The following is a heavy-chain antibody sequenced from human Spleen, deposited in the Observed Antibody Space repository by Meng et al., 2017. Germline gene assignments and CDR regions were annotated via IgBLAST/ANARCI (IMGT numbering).Heavy chain of an antibody. J-gene: IGHJ4*02. CDR3: TSQSGMTSFTFGY. D-gene: IGHD1-26*01. CDR2: IFPGNSDT. V-gene: IGHV5-51*01. CDR1: GYIFTNYW. Sequence: KVSCKGSGYIFTNYWIGWVRQMPGKGLEWMGIIFPGNSDTRYSPSFQGQVTISADKSISTAYLQWSSLKASDTAMYYCTSQSGMTSFTFGYWGQGTLVTVSS.